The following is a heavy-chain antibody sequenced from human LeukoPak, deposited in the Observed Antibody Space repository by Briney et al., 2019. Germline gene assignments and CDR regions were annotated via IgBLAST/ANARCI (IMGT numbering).Heavy chain of an antibody. V-gene: IGHV3-21*01. D-gene: IGHD3-3*01. CDR2: ISSTSSYK. CDR3: ARETTTIFGVVPYYFDY. Sequence: GGSLRLSCAASGFTFSSYTMSWVRQAPGRGLEWVSSISSTSSYKYYADSVKGRFTISRDNAKNSLYLQMNSLGAEGTAVYYCARETTTIFGVVPYYFDYWGQGTLVTVSS. CDR1: GFTFSSYT. J-gene: IGHJ4*02.